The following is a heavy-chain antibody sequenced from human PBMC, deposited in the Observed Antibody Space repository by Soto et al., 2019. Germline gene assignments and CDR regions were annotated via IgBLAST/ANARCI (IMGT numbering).Heavy chain of an antibody. CDR2: IYYSGST. Sequence: SETLSLTCTVSGGSISSYYWSWIRQPPGKGLEWIGYIYYSGSTNYNPSLKSRVTISVDTSKNQFSLKLSSVTAADTAVYYCAGAITMTVVETWGQGTLVTVSS. CDR1: GGSISSYY. V-gene: IGHV4-59*01. J-gene: IGHJ5*02. CDR3: AGAITMTVVET. D-gene: IGHD3-22*01.